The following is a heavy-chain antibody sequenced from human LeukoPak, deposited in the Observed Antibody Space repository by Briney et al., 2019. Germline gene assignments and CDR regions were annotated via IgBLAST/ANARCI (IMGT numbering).Heavy chain of an antibody. CDR2: ISHDGSNK. V-gene: IGHV3-30*04. J-gene: IGHJ3*02. D-gene: IGHD1-1*01. CDR3: ARVGYDYNWYDAFDI. CDR1: AFTFSGYS. Sequence: GRSLRLSCVVSAFTFSGYSMHRVRQAPGKGLEWVAFISHDGSNKYCADSLKGRFTISRDNSKNTLFLKMNSLRPEDTAVYYCARVGYDYNWYDAFDIWGQGTMVTVSS.